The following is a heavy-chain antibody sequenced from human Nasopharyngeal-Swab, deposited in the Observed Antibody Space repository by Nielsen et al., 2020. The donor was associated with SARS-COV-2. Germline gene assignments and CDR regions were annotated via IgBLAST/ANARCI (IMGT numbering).Heavy chain of an antibody. CDR1: GGSFSGYY. CDR2: IHHSGST. V-gene: IGHV4-34*01. D-gene: IGHD3-3*01. Sequence: SETLSLTCAVYGGSFSGYYWSWIRQPPGKGLEWIGEIHHSGSTDYNPSLKSRVTISVDTSKNQFSLKLSSVTAVDTAVFYCARGPVRYDFWSGYYCGLDYWGQGTLVTVSS. CDR3: ARGPVRYDFWSGYYCGLDY. J-gene: IGHJ4*02.